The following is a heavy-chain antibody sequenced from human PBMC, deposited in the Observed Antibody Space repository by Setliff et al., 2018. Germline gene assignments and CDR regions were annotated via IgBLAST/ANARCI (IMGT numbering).Heavy chain of an antibody. CDR1: GDPMSSRRYY. D-gene: IGHD1-1*01. J-gene: IGHJ6*03. CDR2: IYTTWST. V-gene: IGHV4-61*02. CDR3: ARVVPTARRGRLYYYYMDV. Sequence: SETLSLTCTVSGDPMSSRRYYWSWIRQPAGKRLEWIGRIYTTWSTNYNPSLRSRVSISLDTSKSQFFLKLNSVTAADTGVYFCARVVPTARRGRLYYYYMDVWDKGATVTVSS.